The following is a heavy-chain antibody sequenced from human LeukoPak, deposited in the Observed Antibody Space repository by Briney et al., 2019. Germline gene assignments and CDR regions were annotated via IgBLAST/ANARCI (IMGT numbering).Heavy chain of an antibody. J-gene: IGHJ6*02. Sequence: GGSLRLSCVASGFTFSNFWMSWVRQAPGKGLEWVANIKVDGSEKYYADSVKGRFTISRDNAENSLYLQMNSLRAEDTAVYYCAKDYGYYSSYYYGMDVWGQGTTVTVSS. CDR1: GFTFSNFW. CDR3: AKDYGYYSSYYYGMDV. V-gene: IGHV3-7*03. D-gene: IGHD4-11*01. CDR2: IKVDGSEK.